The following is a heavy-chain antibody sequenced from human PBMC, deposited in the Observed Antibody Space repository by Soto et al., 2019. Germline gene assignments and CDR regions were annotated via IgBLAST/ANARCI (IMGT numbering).Heavy chain of an antibody. Sequence: QVQLQESGPGLVKPSQTLSLTCTVSGGSISSGGYYWSWIRQHPGKGLECIGYIYYSGSTYYNPSPXSXXTISVEAPKNQFSLKLSSVAAADKAVYYCARSVRPWGQGTLVPVSS. CDR1: GGSISSGGYY. J-gene: IGHJ5*02. V-gene: IGHV4-31*03. CDR3: ARSVRP. CDR2: IYYSGST.